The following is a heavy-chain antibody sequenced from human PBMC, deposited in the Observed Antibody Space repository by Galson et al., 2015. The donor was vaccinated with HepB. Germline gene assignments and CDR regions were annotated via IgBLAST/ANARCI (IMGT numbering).Heavy chain of an antibody. CDR1: RDLLRNYW. D-gene: IGHD2-15*01. Sequence: QSGAEMKKPGESLKISCAGSRDLLRNYWIGWVRQQPGKGLEWMGIIYPRDSDTRYSPSFQGQITISADDSINTAYLQWSSLKVSDTAIYYCVRQVVGAANFEYWGQGTLVTVSS. CDR2: IYPRDSDT. V-gene: IGHV5-51*01. J-gene: IGHJ4*02. CDR3: VRQVVGAANFEY.